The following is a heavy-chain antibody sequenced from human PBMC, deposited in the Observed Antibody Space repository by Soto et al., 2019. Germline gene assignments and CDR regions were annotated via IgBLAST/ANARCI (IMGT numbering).Heavy chain of an antibody. D-gene: IGHD3-22*01. CDR2: IYYSGST. Sequence: QLQLQESGPGLVKPSETLSLTCTVSGGSISTSSYFWGWIRQPPGKGLEWIGSIYYSGSTYYNPSLKSRVTISVDTSKNQFSLKLSSVTAADTAVYYCARDYDSSGDYWGQGTLVTVSS. CDR1: GGSISTSSYF. CDR3: ARDYDSSGDY. J-gene: IGHJ4*02. V-gene: IGHV4-39*01.